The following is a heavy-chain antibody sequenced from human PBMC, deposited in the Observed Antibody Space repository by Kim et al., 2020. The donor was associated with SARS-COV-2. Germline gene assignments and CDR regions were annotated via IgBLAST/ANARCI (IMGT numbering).Heavy chain of an antibody. Sequence: GGSLRLSCAASGFIYDKYAMSWVRQAPGKGLAWVSSVTSTGGSAYYEDSVRGRFIISRDNSKNTLFLQMNSLRAEDTAIYYCVSDRILVVPAFIDFFDS. J-gene: IGHJ4*01. V-gene: IGHV3-23*01. CDR3: VSDRILVVPAFIDFFDS. CDR2: VTSTGGSA. D-gene: IGHD2-2*01. CDR1: GFIYDKYA.